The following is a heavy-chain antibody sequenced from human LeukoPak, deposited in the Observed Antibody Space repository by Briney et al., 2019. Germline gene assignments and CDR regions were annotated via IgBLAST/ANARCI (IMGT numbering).Heavy chain of an antibody. Sequence: GRSLRLSSAASGFTFDDYAMHWVRQAPGKGLEWVSGISWNSGSIGYADSVKGRFTISRDSAKNSLYLQMNSLRAEDTALYYCGLDSYSSSWYGLDYYYYGMDVWGQGTTVTVSS. CDR2: ISWNSGSI. J-gene: IGHJ6*02. D-gene: IGHD6-13*01. CDR3: GLDSYSSSWYGLDYYYYGMDV. V-gene: IGHV3-9*01. CDR1: GFTFDDYA.